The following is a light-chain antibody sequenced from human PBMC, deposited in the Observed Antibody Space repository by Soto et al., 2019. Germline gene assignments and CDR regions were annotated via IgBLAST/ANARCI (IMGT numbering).Light chain of an antibody. CDR3: QHRFNWPWT. CDR1: QDISNY. CDR2: DAS. Sequence: QMTQSPSSLSASVGDRVTITCQASQDISNYLNWYQQKPGKAPKLLIYDASNLETGVPSRFSVIVSGTDLTINIRSLEPEDGAVYDGQHRFNWPWTFGQGTKVDIK. J-gene: IGKJ1*01. V-gene: IGKV1-33*01.